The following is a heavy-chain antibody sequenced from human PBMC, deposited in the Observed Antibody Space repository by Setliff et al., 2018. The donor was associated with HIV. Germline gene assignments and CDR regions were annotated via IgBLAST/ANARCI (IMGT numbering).Heavy chain of an antibody. Sequence: ASVKVSCKVSGDTLSELSMHWVRQAPGKGLEWMGGFDPEDGDTMYAQKFQGRVTMTEDTSTDTAYMELRSLRSDDTAVYYCARTSTMVRGVIMDYYYYMDVWGKGSTVTVSS. CDR1: GDTLSELS. J-gene: IGHJ6*03. V-gene: IGHV1-24*01. D-gene: IGHD3-10*01. CDR3: ARTSTMVRGVIMDYYYYMDV. CDR2: FDPEDGDT.